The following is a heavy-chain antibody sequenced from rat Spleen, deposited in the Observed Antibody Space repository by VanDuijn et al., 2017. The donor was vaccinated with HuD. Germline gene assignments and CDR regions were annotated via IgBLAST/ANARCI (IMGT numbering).Heavy chain of an antibody. V-gene: IGHV3-1*01. CDR3: TSPFRWFAY. Sequence: EVQLQESGPGLVKPSQSLSLTCSITGYSFTGNYWAWIRKFPGNKMEWMGFISYSGSTTYHPSLTSRISITRDTSKNQFFLQLNSVTTEDTAIYFCTSPFRWFAYWGQGTLVTVSS. CDR1: GYSFTGNY. J-gene: IGHJ3*01. CDR2: ISYSGST.